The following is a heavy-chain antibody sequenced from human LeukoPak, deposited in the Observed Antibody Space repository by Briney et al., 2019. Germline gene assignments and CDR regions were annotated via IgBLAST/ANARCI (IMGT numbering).Heavy chain of an antibody. V-gene: IGHV3-23*01. CDR3: AKALWADAFDV. CDR2: ISASGANT. Sequence: GGSLRLSCAASGFTFSSYVMSWVRQAPGKGLEWISTISASGANTYYTDSVRGRFTISRDNSKDSLHLQMNALRAEDTAVYYCAKALWADAFDVWGQGTMVTVSS. CDR1: GFTFSSYV. D-gene: IGHD3-16*01. J-gene: IGHJ3*01.